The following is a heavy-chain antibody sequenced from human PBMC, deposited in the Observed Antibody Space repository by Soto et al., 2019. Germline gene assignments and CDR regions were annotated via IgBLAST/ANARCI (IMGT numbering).Heavy chain of an antibody. D-gene: IGHD6-19*01. J-gene: IGHJ6*02. CDR1: GGSFGSVA. CDR3: ANMLMAVGGTAPYSSDMDV. Sequence: QVHLLQSGAEVKKPGSSVKVSCKASGGSFGSVAFNWVRQAPGQGLEWMGGIITIFGAPTYAQRFKGRVTHPADTTTTTVVMDLNSLRSEDTPVYYWANMLMAVGGTAPYSSDMDVWGQWTTVIVSS. CDR2: IITIFGAP. V-gene: IGHV1-69*06.